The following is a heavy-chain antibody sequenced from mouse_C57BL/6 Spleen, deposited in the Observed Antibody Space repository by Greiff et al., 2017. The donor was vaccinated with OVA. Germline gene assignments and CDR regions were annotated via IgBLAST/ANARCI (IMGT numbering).Heavy chain of an antibody. Sequence: EVKLQESGPELVKPGASVKIPCKASGYTFTDYNMDWVKQSHGKSLEWIGDINPNNGGTIYNQKFKGKATLTVDKSSSTAYMELRSLTSEDTAVYYCARRSNYEGAMDYWGQGTSVTVSS. CDR1: GYTFTDYN. CDR3: ARRSNYEGAMDY. D-gene: IGHD2-5*01. CDR2: INPNNGGT. V-gene: IGHV1-18*01. J-gene: IGHJ4*01.